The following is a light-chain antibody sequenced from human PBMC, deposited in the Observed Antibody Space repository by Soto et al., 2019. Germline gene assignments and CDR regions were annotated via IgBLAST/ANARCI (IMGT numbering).Light chain of an antibody. CDR2: VAS. V-gene: IGKV3-20*01. Sequence: PGEGATLSCRASQSISGSYLAWYQQKPGQAPRLLIYVASTRATGIPDRFSGSGSGTDFNLTISRLEPEDFAVYYCQQYGSSPVLTFGGGTKVEI. J-gene: IGKJ4*01. CDR1: QSISGSY. CDR3: QQYGSSPVLT.